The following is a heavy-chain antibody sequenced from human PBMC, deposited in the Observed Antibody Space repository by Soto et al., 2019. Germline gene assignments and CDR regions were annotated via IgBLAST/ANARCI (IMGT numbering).Heavy chain of an antibody. CDR2: IYPGDSDT. V-gene: IGHV5-51*01. Sequence: PGESLKISCKSSGYSFTSYWIGWVRQMPGKGLEWMGIIYPGDSDTRYSPSFQGQFTISADKSISTAYLQWSSLKASDTAMYYCSRSTYGGNSGFDYWCQGSLVTVSA. D-gene: IGHD4-17*01. CDR3: SRSTYGGNSGFDY. J-gene: IGHJ4*02. CDR1: GYSFTSYW.